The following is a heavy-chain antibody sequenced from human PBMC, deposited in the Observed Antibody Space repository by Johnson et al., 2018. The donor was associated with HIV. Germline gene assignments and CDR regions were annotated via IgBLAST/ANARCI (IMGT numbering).Heavy chain of an antibody. Sequence: QVQLVESGGGLVKPGGSLRLSCGASGFTFSNAWMTWVRQAPGKGLEWVAFIRYDGSNKYYADSVQGRFTISRDNSKNTLYLQMNSLRAEDTAVYYCARDSLETSDGAFDIWGQGTMVTVSS. J-gene: IGHJ3*02. CDR2: IRYDGSNK. D-gene: IGHD1-1*01. CDR1: GFTFSNAW. V-gene: IGHV3-30*02. CDR3: ARDSLETSDGAFDI.